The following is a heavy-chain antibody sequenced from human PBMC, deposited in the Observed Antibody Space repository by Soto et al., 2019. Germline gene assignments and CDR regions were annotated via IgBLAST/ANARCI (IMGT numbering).Heavy chain of an antibody. V-gene: IGHV3-48*02. CDR3: ARGGSSSDNGMDV. CDR1: GFTFSTYS. J-gene: IGHJ6*02. Sequence: EVKLVESGGDLVQPGGSLRLSCAASGFTFSTYSMNWVGQAPGKGLEWVSYISSRSYTIYYVDSVKGRFTISRDNAKNSLYLQMNSLRDEDTAVYYCARGGSSSDNGMDVWGQGTTVTVSS. CDR2: ISSRSYTI. D-gene: IGHD6-6*01.